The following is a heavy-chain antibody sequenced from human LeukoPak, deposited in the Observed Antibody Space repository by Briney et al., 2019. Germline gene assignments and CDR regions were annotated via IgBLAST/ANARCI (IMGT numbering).Heavy chain of an antibody. Sequence: PGGSLRLSCAASGITFSRSWMSWVRQAPGKGLEWVAFIKEDGSEKYYLDSVKGRFTISRDNAENSLYLQMNSLRAEDTAVYYCARDRGGRTGLDDWGQGTLVTVSS. V-gene: IGHV3-7*04. D-gene: IGHD2-15*01. CDR2: IKEDGSEK. CDR3: ARDRGGRTGLDD. CDR1: GITFSRSW. J-gene: IGHJ4*02.